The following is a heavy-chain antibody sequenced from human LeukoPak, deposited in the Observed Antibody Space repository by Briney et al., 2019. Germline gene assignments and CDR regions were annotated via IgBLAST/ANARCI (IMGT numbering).Heavy chain of an antibody. J-gene: IGHJ3*02. CDR1: GYSFTSYW. Sequence: GESLKISCKGSGYSFTSYWIGWVRQMPGKGLEWMGSIYPGESDTRYSPYFQGQVTISGDKSINTAYLQWSSLKASDTAMYYCARRGWNDHGDYDINDAFDIWGQGTMVTVSS. V-gene: IGHV5-51*01. CDR3: ARRGWNDHGDYDINDAFDI. CDR2: IYPGESDT. D-gene: IGHD4-17*01.